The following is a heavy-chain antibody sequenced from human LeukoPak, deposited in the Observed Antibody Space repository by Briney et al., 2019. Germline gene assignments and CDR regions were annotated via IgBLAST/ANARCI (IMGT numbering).Heavy chain of an antibody. CDR3: ARENPYVS. CDR1: GFTFSSYS. V-gene: IGHV3-21*01. J-gene: IGHJ5*02. Sequence: GGSLRLSCAASGFTFSSYSMNWVRQAPRKGLEWVSSISSSSSYIYYADSVKGRFTISRDNAKNSLYLEMSSLRVEDTGIYYCARENPYVSWGQGTLVTVSS. CDR2: ISSSSSYI. D-gene: IGHD1-14*01.